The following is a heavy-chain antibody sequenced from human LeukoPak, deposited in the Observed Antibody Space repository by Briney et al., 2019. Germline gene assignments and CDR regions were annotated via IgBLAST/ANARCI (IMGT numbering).Heavy chain of an antibody. CDR3: ARADWDTAMIDY. J-gene: IGHJ4*02. D-gene: IGHD5-18*01. CDR1: GLTFNSYW. V-gene: IGHV3-74*03. Sequence: GGSLRLSCAASGLTFNSYWMHWVRQVAGKGLVWVARINGDASNTTYADSVKGRFTISRDNAKNSLYLQMNSLRAEDTAVYYCARADWDTAMIDYWGQGTLVTVSS. CDR2: INGDASNT.